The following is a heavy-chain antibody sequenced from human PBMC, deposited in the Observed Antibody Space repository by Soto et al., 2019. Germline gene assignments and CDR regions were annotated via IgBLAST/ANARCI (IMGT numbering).Heavy chain of an antibody. CDR3: ARDRGIAARPEYGY. J-gene: IGHJ4*02. CDR1: GYTFTSYA. Sequence: ASVKVSSKASGYTFTSYAMHWVRQAPGQRLEWMGWINAGNGNTKYSQKFQGRVTITRDTSASTAYMELSSLRSEDTAVYYCARDRGIAARPEYGYWGQGTLVTVSS. CDR2: INAGNGNT. V-gene: IGHV1-3*01. D-gene: IGHD6-6*01.